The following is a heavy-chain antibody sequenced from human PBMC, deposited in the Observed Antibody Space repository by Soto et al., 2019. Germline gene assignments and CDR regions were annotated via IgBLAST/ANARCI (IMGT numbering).Heavy chain of an antibody. CDR1: GGSFSGYY. CDR2: INHSGST. V-gene: IGHV4-34*01. J-gene: IGHJ4*02. Sequence: LSLTCAVYGGSFSGYYWSWIRQPPGKGLEWIGEINHSGSTNYNPSLKSRVTISVDTSKNQFSLKLSSVTAADTAVYYCARARMVRGVIDYWGQGTLVTVSS. D-gene: IGHD3-10*01. CDR3: ARARMVRGVIDY.